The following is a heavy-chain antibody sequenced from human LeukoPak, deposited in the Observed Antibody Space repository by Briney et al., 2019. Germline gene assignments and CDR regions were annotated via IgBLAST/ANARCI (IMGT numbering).Heavy chain of an antibody. Sequence: GGSVRLSCAASGFTFDDYAMHWVRQAPGRGLEWVSLISGDDGSTYYADSVKGRFTISRDNSKNSLYLQMNSLRTDDTALYYCAKGRDFDSWGQGTLVTVSS. CDR2: ISGDDGST. J-gene: IGHJ4*02. CDR1: GFTFDDYA. V-gene: IGHV3-43*02. CDR3: AKGRDFDS.